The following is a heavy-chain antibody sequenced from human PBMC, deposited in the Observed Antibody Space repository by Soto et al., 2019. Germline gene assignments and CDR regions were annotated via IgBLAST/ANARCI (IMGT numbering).Heavy chain of an antibody. CDR2: ISYDGSNK. D-gene: IGHD3-10*01. CDR1: GFTFSTYA. J-gene: IGHJ6*02. Sequence: QVQLVESGGGVVQSGRSLRLSCAVSGFTFSTYAMHWVRQPPGKGLEWVAVISYDGSNKYYADSVKGRFTISRDNSKNTLYLQMNGLRAEDTAVYYCARDRGVEGVYYYYGMDVWGQGTTVTVSS. V-gene: IGHV3-30-3*01. CDR3: ARDRGVEGVYYYYGMDV.